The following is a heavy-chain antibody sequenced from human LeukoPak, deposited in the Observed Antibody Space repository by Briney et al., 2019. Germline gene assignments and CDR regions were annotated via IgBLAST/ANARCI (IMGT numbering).Heavy chain of an antibody. J-gene: IGHJ4*02. Sequence: GGSLRLSCAASGFTFSDYYMSWIRQAPGKGLEWVSYISSSGSIMYYTDSVKGRFTISRDNAKNSLSLQMNSLRAEDTAVYYCASGRVATIDYWGQGTLVTVSS. CDR3: ASGRVATIDY. CDR2: ISSSGSIM. D-gene: IGHD5-12*01. CDR1: GFTFSDYY. V-gene: IGHV3-11*04.